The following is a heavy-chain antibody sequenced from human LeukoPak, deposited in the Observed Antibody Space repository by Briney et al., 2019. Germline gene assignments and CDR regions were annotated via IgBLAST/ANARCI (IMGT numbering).Heavy chain of an antibody. V-gene: IGHV4-4*02. D-gene: IGHD3-10*01. J-gene: IGHJ3*02. CDR1: GGSLSRSNG. CDR2: IYPSGST. CDR3: ARAKTTYYYGSGSPRPMYGAFDI. Sequence: SGTLSLTCAVSGGSLSRSNGWSWVRQPPGKGLEGIGEIYPSGSTNYNPSLKRRVTISVDKSKNQFSMKLSSVTAPGPAVCYRARAKTTYYYGSGSPRPMYGAFDIWGQGTMVTVSS.